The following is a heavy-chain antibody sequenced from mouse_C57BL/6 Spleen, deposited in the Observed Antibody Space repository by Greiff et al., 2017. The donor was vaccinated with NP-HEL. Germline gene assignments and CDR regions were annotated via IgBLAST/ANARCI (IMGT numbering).Heavy chain of an antibody. CDR1: GYTFTDYY. CDR2: INPNNGGT. D-gene: IGHD2-12*01. J-gene: IGHJ3*01. CDR3: ARWATYYSHSAWFAY. Sequence: EVQLQQSGPELVKPGASVKISCKASGYTFTDYYMNWVKQSHGKSLEWIGDINPNNGGTSYNQKFKGKATLTVDKSSSTAYMELRSLTSEDSAVYYCARWATYYSHSAWFAYWGQGTLVTVAA. V-gene: IGHV1-26*01.